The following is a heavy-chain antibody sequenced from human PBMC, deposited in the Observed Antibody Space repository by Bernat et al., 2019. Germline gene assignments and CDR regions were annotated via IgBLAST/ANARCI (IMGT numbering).Heavy chain of an antibody. J-gene: IGHJ3*02. CDR1: GGSISSSSYY. V-gene: IGHV4-39*07. CDR2: IYYSGST. Sequence: QLQLQESGPGLVKPSETLSLTCTVSGGSISSSSYYWGWIRQPPGKGLEWIGSIYYSGSTYYNPSLKSRVTISVDTSKNQFSLKLSSVTAADTAVYYCANYGSGSYAFDIWGQGTMVTVSS. CDR3: ANYGSGSYAFDI. D-gene: IGHD3-10*01.